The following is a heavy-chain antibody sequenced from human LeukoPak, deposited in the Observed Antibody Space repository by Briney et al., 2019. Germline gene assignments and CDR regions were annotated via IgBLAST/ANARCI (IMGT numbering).Heavy chain of an antibody. J-gene: IGHJ4*02. CDR1: GGTFSSYA. Sequence: GASVKVSCKASGGTFSSYAISWVRQAPGQGLEWMGGIIPIFGTANYAQKFQGRVTIITDESTSTAYMELSSLRSGDTAVYYCARDLSSSGGFDYWGQGTLVTVSS. CDR3: ARDLSSSGGFDY. CDR2: IIPIFGTA. D-gene: IGHD6-6*01. V-gene: IGHV1-69*05.